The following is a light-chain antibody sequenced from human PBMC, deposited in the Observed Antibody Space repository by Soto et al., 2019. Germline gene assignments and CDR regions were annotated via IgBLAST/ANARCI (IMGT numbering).Light chain of an antibody. Sequence: EIVLTQSPGTLSLSPGERATLSCRASQSVTSTYLGWYQQKPGQAPSLLIYGSSSRATGIPDRFSGSGSGTDFPLTISILEPEYLVVYYCQRYGSPPITFGQGTRVEIK. CDR1: QSVTSTY. CDR2: GSS. J-gene: IGKJ5*01. V-gene: IGKV3-20*01. CDR3: QRYGSPPIT.